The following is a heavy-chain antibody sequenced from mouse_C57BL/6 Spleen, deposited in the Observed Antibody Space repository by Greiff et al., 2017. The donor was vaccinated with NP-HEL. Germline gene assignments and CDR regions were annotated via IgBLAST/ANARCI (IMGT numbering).Heavy chain of an antibody. CDR2: INPSNGGT. D-gene: IGHD2-14*01. CDR3: ARGGVRRDWYFDV. CDR1: GYTFTSYW. V-gene: IGHV1-53*01. J-gene: IGHJ1*03. Sequence: VQLQQPGTELVKPGASVKLSCKASGYTFTSYWMHWVKQRPGQGLEWIGNINPSNGGTNYNEKFKSKATLTVDKSSSTAYLQLSSLTSEDSAVYYCARGGVRRDWYFDVWGTGTTVTVSS.